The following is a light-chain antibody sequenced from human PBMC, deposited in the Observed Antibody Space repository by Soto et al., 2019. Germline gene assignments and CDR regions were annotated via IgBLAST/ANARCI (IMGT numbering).Light chain of an antibody. V-gene: IGKV1-5*03. CDR1: QTISNW. CDR3: LQYSGYVPA. Sequence: DIQMTQSPATLSASVGDRVTITCRASQTISNWLAWYQQKPGKAPKLLIYKASNLEGGVPSRFSASGTGTEFTLTISSLQPDDFAAYYCLQYSGYVPAFGGGTRWIS. CDR2: KAS. J-gene: IGKJ4*01.